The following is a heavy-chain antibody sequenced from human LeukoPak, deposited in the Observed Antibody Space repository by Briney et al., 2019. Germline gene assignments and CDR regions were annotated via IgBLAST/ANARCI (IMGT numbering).Heavy chain of an antibody. J-gene: IGHJ4*02. Sequence: SETLSLTCTVSGGSISTYYWSWIRQPPGKGLEWIGSINYSGTTYYNSSLKSRVTLSVDTSKNQFSLKVNSVTAADTAVYYCARLEIVVAGNTFDYWGQGTLVTVSS. V-gene: IGHV4-59*04. D-gene: IGHD6-19*01. CDR1: GGSISTYY. CDR2: INYSGTT. CDR3: ARLEIVVAGNTFDY.